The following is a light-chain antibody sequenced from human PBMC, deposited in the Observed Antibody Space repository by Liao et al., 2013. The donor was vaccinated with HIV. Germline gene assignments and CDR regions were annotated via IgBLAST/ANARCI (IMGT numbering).Light chain of an antibody. J-gene: IGLJ2*01. Sequence: SYVLAQPPSVSVAPGKTARITCVGDDLGTKTVHWYQQKPGQAPVLLIQYDSVRPSGIPDRFSASDSGATATLTIRRVEVGDEADYYCQAWDTTTAVFGGGTKLTVL. CDR3: QAWDTTTAV. CDR1: DLGTKT. V-gene: IGLV3-21*01. CDR2: YDS.